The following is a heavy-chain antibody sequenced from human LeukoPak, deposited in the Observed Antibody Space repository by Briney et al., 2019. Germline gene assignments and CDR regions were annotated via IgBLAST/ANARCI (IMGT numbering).Heavy chain of an antibody. J-gene: IGHJ5*02. D-gene: IGHD6-13*01. V-gene: IGHV3-11*01. CDR1: GFTFSDYY. CDR3: ARGVIAAAGGNNWFDP. CDR2: ISSSGSTI. Sequence: GGSLRLSCAASGFTFSDYYMSWIRQAPGKGLEWISYISSSGSTIYYADSVKGRFTISRDNAKNSLYLQMNSPRAEDTAVYYCARGVIAAAGGNNWFDPWGQGTLVTVSS.